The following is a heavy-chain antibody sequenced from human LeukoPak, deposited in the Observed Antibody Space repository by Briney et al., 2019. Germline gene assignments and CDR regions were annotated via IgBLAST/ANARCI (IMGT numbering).Heavy chain of an antibody. J-gene: IGHJ4*02. CDR1: GGTFSSYA. D-gene: IGHD3-10*01. CDR2: IIPIFGTA. V-gene: IGHV1-69*13. Sequence: ASVKVSCKASGGTFSSYAISWVRQAPGQGLEWMGGIIPIFGTANYAQKFQGRVTITADESTSTAYMELRSLRSDDTAVYYCARDPTIGFDYWGQGTLVTVSS. CDR3: ARDPTIGFDY.